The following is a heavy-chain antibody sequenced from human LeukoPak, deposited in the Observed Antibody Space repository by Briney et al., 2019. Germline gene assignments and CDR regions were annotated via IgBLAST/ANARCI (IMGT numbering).Heavy chain of an antibody. CDR3: ATALAVAEIDY. V-gene: IGHV4-34*01. Sequence: SETLSLTCAVYGGSFSGYYWSWIRQPPGEGLEWIGEINHSGSTNYNPSLKSRVTISVDTSKNQFSLKLSSVTAADTAVYYCATALAVAEIDYWGQGTLVTVSS. CDR1: GGSFSGYY. J-gene: IGHJ4*02. CDR2: INHSGST. D-gene: IGHD6-19*01.